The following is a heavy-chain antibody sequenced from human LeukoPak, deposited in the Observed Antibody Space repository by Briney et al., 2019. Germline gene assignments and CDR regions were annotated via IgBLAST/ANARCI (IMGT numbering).Heavy chain of an antibody. CDR3: ARGRRDGYALYYMDV. CDR1: GGPISSSSYY. D-gene: IGHD5-24*01. CDR2: IYYSGST. V-gene: IGHV4-39*07. Sequence: PSETLSLTCTVSGGPISSSSYYWGWIRQSPGKGLEWIGSIYYSGSTYFNPSLKSRVTISLDTSKTQFSLKLTSVTAADTAVYYCARGRRDGYALYYMDVWGKGATVTVSS. J-gene: IGHJ6*03.